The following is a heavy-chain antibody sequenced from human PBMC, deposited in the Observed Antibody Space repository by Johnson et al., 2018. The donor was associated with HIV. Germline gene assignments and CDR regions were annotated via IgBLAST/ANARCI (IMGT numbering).Heavy chain of an antibody. CDR1: GFTFSDYY. D-gene: IGHD3-16*01. V-gene: IGHV3-11*04. CDR3: AKDLLTRWGAHDAFDM. Sequence: VQVVESGGGLVKPGGSLRLSCAASGFTFSDYYMSWIRQAPGKGLEWVSSITGSGGNTYYADSVKGRFTISRDNSKNTLYLQMNSVRAEDTAVYYCAKDLLTRWGAHDAFDMWGQGTMVTVSS. CDR2: ITGSGGNT. J-gene: IGHJ3*02.